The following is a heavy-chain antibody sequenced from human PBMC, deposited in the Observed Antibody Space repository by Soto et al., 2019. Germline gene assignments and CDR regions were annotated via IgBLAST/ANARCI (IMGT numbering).Heavy chain of an antibody. J-gene: IGHJ5*02. Sequence: GGSLRLSCAASGFTFSSYSMNWVRQAPGKGLEWVSSISSSSSYIYYADSVKGRFTISRDNAKNSLYLQVNSLRAEDTAVYYCARYPCSTSCYWFDPWGQGTLVTVSS. CDR1: GFTFSSYS. D-gene: IGHD2-2*01. CDR2: ISSSSSYI. V-gene: IGHV3-21*01. CDR3: ARYPCSTSCYWFDP.